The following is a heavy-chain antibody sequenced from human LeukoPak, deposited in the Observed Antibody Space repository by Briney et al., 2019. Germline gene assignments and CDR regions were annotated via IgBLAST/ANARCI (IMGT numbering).Heavy chain of an antibody. J-gene: IGHJ3*02. V-gene: IGHV3-7*01. Sequence: PGGSLRLSCAASGFTFSSYWMSWVRQAPGKGLEWVANIKQDGSEKYYVDSVKGRFTISRDNAKNSLYLQMNSLRAEDTAVYYCARGLGLVRGGHAFDIWGQGTMVTASS. CDR3: ARGLGLVRGGHAFDI. D-gene: IGHD6-19*01. CDR1: GFTFSSYW. CDR2: IKQDGSEK.